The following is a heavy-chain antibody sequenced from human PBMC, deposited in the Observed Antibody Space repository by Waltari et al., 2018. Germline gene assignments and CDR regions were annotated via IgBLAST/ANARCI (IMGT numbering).Heavy chain of an antibody. CDR3: ARRFPDYGDEKGGGWFDP. Sequence: QVQLQQWGARLLKPSETLSLTCAVYGESFSGYYWNWIRQSPGKGLAWTGEINHSGTTNYNPALKSRVTVSVDTSTTQFSLKLNSVTVADTAVYYCARRFPDYGDEKGGGWFDPWGQGALVTVSS. D-gene: IGHD4-17*01. CDR2: INHSGTT. J-gene: IGHJ5*02. V-gene: IGHV4-34*02. CDR1: GESFSGYY.